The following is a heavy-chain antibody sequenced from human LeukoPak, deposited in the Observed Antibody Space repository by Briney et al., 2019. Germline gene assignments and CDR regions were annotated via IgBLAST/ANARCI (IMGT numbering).Heavy chain of an antibody. CDR3: ARVSRRGEEYFDL. J-gene: IGHJ2*01. Sequence: ASVKVSCKASGHTFTSYYMHWVRQAPGQGLEWMGIINPSGGSTSYAQKFQGRVTMTRDTSTSTVYMELSSLRSEDTAVYYCARVSRRGEEYFDLWGRGTLVTVSS. CDR2: INPSGGST. CDR1: GHTFTSYY. D-gene: IGHD3-16*01. V-gene: IGHV1-46*01.